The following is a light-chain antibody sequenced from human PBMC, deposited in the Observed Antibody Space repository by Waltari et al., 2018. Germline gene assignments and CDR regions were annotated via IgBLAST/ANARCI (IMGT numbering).Light chain of an antibody. CDR1: GSNIGINT. CDR3: AAWDDSLNGLS. Sequence: QSVLTQPPSASGTPGQRVTISCSGSGSNIGINTVNWYQQLPGTAPKLLIYNNNPRPSRVPDRFSVSKSGSSASLAISGLQSDDEANYYCAAWDDSLNGLSFGTGTRVTVL. V-gene: IGLV1-44*01. CDR2: NNN. J-gene: IGLJ1*01.